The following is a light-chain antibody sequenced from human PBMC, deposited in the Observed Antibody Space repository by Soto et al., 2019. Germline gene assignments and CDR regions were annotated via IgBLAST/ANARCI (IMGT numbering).Light chain of an antibody. CDR2: EVT. J-gene: IGLJ1*01. V-gene: IGLV2-23*02. Sequence: QSVLTQPASVSGSPGQSVTISRTGSSSDVGSYNLVSWYQQHPGKAPKVMIYEVTKRPSGVSNRFSGSKSGNTASLTISGLQAEDEAEYFCCSYARGTTPIYVFGSGTKVTVL. CDR1: SSDVGSYNL. CDR3: CSYARGTTPIYV.